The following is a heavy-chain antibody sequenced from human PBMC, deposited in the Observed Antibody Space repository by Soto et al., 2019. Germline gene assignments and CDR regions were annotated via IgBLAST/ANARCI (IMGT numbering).Heavy chain of an antibody. CDR2: IWYDGSNK. CDR3: ARDRENDILTGLYYYYGMDV. Sequence: GGSLRLSCAASGFTFSSYGMHWVRQAPGKGLEWVAVIWYDGSNKYYADSVKGRFTISRDNSKNTLYLQMNSLRAEDTAVYYCARDRENDILTGLYYYYGMDVWGQGTTVTVSS. D-gene: IGHD3-9*01. CDR1: GFTFSSYG. V-gene: IGHV3-33*01. J-gene: IGHJ6*02.